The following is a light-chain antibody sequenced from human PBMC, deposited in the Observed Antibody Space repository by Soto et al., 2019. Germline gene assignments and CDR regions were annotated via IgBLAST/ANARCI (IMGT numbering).Light chain of an antibody. CDR3: QQYGSSALT. V-gene: IGKV3-20*01. CDR1: QSVSTNS. Sequence: EIVLTQSPDTLSLSPGERATLSCRASQSVSTNSLAWYQKKPGQAPRPLIYGASSRATGTPDRFSGSGSGTDFTLTISRLEPEDFAVYYCQQYGSSALTFGGGTKVEIK. CDR2: GAS. J-gene: IGKJ4*01.